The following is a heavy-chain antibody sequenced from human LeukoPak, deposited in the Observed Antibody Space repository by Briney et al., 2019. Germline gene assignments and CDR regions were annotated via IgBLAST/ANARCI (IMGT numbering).Heavy chain of an antibody. V-gene: IGHV3-23*01. J-gene: IGHJ4*03. CDR2: ISDSGGHT. Sequence: GGSLRLSCAASGFTFNNYAMSWVRQAPGEGLEWVSTISDSGGHTYYADSVKGRFTISGDTSKNTLYLQMNSLRAEDTAVYYCAKSSIAVAVRGYFDYWGQGTLVTVSS. CDR1: GFTFNNYA. D-gene: IGHD6-19*01. CDR3: AKSSIAVAVRGYFDY.